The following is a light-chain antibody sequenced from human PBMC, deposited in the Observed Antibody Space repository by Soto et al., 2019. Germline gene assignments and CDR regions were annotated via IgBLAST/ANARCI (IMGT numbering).Light chain of an antibody. CDR3: SSYTRSSTLVV. Sequence: QPVLTQPASVSGSPGQSITISCTGSSSDVGGYNYVSWYQRNPDKAPKLMIYDVTDRPSGVSDRFSGSKSGNTASLTISGLQAEDEAEYYCSSYTRSSTLVVFGGGTKVTVL. V-gene: IGLV2-14*03. CDR1: SSDVGGYNY. CDR2: DVT. J-gene: IGLJ2*01.